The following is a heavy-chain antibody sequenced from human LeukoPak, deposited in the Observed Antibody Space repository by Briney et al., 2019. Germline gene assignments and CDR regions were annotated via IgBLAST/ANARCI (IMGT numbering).Heavy chain of an antibody. CDR1: GYTFTGYY. CDR3: ARDNSVGDNAWWFDP. CDR2: INPNSGGT. D-gene: IGHD1-26*01. V-gene: IGHV1-2*02. J-gene: IGHJ5*02. Sequence: ASVKVSCKASGYTFTGYYMHWVRQAPGQGLEWMGWINPNSGGTNYAQKFQGRVTMTRDMSTSTDYMELSSLRSEDTAIYYCARDNSVGDNAWWFDPWGQGTLVTVPS.